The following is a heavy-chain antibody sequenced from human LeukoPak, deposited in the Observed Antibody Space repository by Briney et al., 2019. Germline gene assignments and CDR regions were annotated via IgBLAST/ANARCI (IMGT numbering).Heavy chain of an antibody. CDR3: ARVPYSLGPIEKEYYFDY. V-gene: IGHV4-61*02. D-gene: IGHD6-13*01. Sequence: PSQTLSLTCTVSGDSISSGDYYWSWIRQPAGKGLEWIGRISSSGSTNYNPSLKSRVTISVDTSKNQFSLKLSSVTAADTAVYYCARVPYSLGPIEKEYYFDYWGQGTLVTVSS. J-gene: IGHJ4*02. CDR1: GDSISSGDYY. CDR2: ISSSGST.